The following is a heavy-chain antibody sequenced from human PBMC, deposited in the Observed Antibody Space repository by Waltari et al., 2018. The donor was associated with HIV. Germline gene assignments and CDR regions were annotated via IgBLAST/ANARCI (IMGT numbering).Heavy chain of an antibody. D-gene: IGHD3-3*01. CDR2: ISHSGTT. V-gene: IGHV4-38-2*01. CDR3: ASTYYDLLEGWYFDF. Sequence: QVQLQESGPGLVKPSGTLSLTCRVSDYSITSGYNWGWIRQSPGRGLEWIGSISHSGTTVYSPSLKSRITLFRNTSKNQFFLKLTSATAADTAVYYCASTYYDLLEGWYFDFWGQGRLVTVSS. CDR1: DYSITSGYN. J-gene: IGHJ4*02.